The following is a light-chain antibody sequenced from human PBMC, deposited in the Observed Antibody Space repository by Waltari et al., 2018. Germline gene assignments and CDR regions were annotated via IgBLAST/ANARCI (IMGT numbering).Light chain of an antibody. CDR2: GAS. Sequence: EIVLTQSPGTLSLSPGERATISCRASQSVGWSLSWYQQKPGRAPRPLIYGASSRATGIPDMCSASGSGTDFSLSISGLEPEDFAVYYCQQYVRLPVTFGRGTKVEIK. CDR3: QQYVRLPVT. V-gene: IGKV3-20*01. J-gene: IGKJ1*01. CDR1: QSVGWS.